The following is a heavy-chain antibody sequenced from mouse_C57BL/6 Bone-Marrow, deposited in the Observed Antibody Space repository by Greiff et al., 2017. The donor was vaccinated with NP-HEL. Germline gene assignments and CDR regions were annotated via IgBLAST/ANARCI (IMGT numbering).Heavy chain of an antibody. CDR3: ARHYGHWYCDV. J-gene: IGHJ1*03. V-gene: IGHV1-64*01. D-gene: IGHD1-1*01. CDR2: IHPNSGST. Sequence: QVQLQQPGAELVKPGASVKLSCKASGYTFTSYWMHWVKQRPGQGLEWIGMIHPNSGSTNYNEKFKSKATLTVDKSSSTAYMQLSSLTSEDSAVYYGARHYGHWYCDVGGTGTTVTVSA. CDR1: GYTFTSYW.